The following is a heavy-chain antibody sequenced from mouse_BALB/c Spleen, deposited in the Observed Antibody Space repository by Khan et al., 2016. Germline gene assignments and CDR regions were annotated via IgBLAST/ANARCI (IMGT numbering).Heavy chain of an antibody. CDR3: ARSSTWDGFAY. D-gene: IGHD4-1*01. J-gene: IGHJ3*01. CDR1: GYSITSDYA. V-gene: IGHV3-2*02. Sequence: EVQLQESGPGLVKPSQSLSLTCSVTGYSITSDYAWNWIRQFPGNKLEWMGFISYSGSTSYNPSLKSRISITRDTSKNQFFLHLLSVTTEDTGTYYCARSSTWDGFAYWGQGTLVTVSA. CDR2: ISYSGST.